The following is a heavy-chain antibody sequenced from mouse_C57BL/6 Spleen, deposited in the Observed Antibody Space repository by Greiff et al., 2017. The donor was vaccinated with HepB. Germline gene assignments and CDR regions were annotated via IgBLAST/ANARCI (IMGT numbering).Heavy chain of an antibody. CDR1: GYTFTSYW. Sequence: QVQLQQSGTELVKPGASVKLSCKASGYTFTSYWMHWVKQRPGQGLEWIGNINPSNGGTNYNEKFKSKATLTVDKSSSTAYMQLSSLTSEDSAVYYCARLITTVYAMDYWGQGTSVTVSS. V-gene: IGHV1-53*01. CDR2: INPSNGGT. J-gene: IGHJ4*01. CDR3: ARLITTVYAMDY. D-gene: IGHD1-1*01.